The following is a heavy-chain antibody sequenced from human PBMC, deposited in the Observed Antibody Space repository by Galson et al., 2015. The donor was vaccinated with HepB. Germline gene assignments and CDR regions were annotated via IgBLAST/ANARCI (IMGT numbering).Heavy chain of an antibody. CDR1: GFTFSSYG. D-gene: IGHD4-17*01. V-gene: IGHV3-30*18. CDR3: AKDGSGYGDFDFWHFDL. CDR2: ISYDGSNK. J-gene: IGHJ2*01. Sequence: SLRLSCAASGFTFSSYGIHWVRQAPGKGLEWVAVISYDGSNKFYADSVKGRFTISRDNSKNTLYLQMDSLRAEDTAVYYCAKDGSGYGDFDFWHFDLWGRGTLDTVSS.